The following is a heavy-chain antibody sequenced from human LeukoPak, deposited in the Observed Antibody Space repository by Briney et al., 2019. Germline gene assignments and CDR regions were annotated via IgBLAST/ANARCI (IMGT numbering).Heavy chain of an antibody. Sequence: PGGSLRPSCAASGFTFSSYSMNWVRQAPGKGLEWVSSISSSSSYIYYADSVKGRFTISRDNAKNSLYLQMNSLRAEDTAVYYCARTILLWLHESYGMDVWGKGTTVTISS. CDR1: GFTFSSYS. CDR2: ISSSSSYI. CDR3: ARTILLWLHESYGMDV. D-gene: IGHD5-18*01. J-gene: IGHJ6*04. V-gene: IGHV3-21*01.